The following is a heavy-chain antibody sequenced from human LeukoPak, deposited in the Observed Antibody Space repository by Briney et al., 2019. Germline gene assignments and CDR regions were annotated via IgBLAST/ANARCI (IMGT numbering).Heavy chain of an antibody. D-gene: IGHD6-19*01. J-gene: IGHJ4*02. CDR3: AREGAGYFDY. CDR1: GGSFSGYY. V-gene: IGHV4-34*01. Sequence: SETLSLTCAVYGGSFSGYYWSWIRQPPGKGLEWIGEINHSGSTNYNPSLKSRVTISVDTSKNQFSLKLSSVTAADTAVYYCAREGAGYFDYWGQGTLVTVSS. CDR2: INHSGST.